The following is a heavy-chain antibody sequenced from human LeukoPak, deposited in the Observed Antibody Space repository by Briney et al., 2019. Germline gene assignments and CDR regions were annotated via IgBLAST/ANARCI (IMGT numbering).Heavy chain of an antibody. CDR1: GGSISSHY. Sequence: SDTLSLTCTVSGGSISSHYWSWIRQPPGKGLEWIGYIYYSGSTNYNPSLKSRVTISVDTSKNQFSLKLSSVTAADTAVYYCARVWSECYYDSSGYDPSGQGTLVTVFS. J-gene: IGHJ5*02. CDR2: IYYSGST. D-gene: IGHD3-22*01. V-gene: IGHV4-59*11. CDR3: ARVWSECYYDSSGYDP.